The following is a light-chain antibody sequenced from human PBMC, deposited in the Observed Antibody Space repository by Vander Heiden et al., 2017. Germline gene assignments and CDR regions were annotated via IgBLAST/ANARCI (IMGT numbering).Light chain of an antibody. V-gene: IGKV1-39*01. CDR3: QQAYSNPRT. J-gene: IGKJ2*02. Sequence: DIQMTQSPSSLSASVGDRVTMTCRTSQSIMTYLNWYQQKPGKAPTVLIYGASGLQSVVPSRFSGSGSGTDFTLTSSSLQPEDFANYYCQQAYSNPRTFGQGTKLEI. CDR2: GAS. CDR1: QSIMTY.